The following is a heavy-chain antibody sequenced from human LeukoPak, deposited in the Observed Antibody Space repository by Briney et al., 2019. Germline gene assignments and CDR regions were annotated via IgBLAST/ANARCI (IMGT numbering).Heavy chain of an antibody. CDR3: ARDITIFGGYSAQGPI. J-gene: IGHJ3*02. Sequence: PSQTLSLTCTVSGGSISSGDYYWSWIRQPPGKGLEWIGYIYYSGSTYYNPSLKSRVTISVDTSKNQLSLKLSSVTAADTAVYYCARDITIFGGYSAQGPIWGQGTMVTVSS. CDR1: GGSISSGDYY. V-gene: IGHV4-30-4*08. D-gene: IGHD3-3*01. CDR2: IYYSGST.